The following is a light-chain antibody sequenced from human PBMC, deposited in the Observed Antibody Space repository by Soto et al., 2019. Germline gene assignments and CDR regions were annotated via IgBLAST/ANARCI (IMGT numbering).Light chain of an antibody. Sequence: DIPITHSPTSGHAYXGDSVTITXXASQGISSWLAWYQQKPGKAPKLLIYAASSLQSGVPSRFSGSGSGTDFTLTISSLQPEDFATYYCQQSYSTPLTFGQGTRLEIK. CDR1: QGISSW. V-gene: IGKV1-12*01. J-gene: IGKJ5*01. CDR3: QQSYSTPLT. CDR2: AAS.